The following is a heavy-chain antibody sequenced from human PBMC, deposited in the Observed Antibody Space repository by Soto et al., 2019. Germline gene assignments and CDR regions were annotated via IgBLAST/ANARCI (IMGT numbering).Heavy chain of an antibody. CDR3: GRGLQNSSGVDV. J-gene: IGHJ6*02. CDR1: GFTFNNYW. Sequence: EVQLVESGGGLVQPGGSLRVSCAASGFTFNNYWMHWVRQVPGTGLVWVSGVTFDGRTTNYADSVKGRFTISKDKAKNIVDLPMHRLRVDDTGVYYCGRGLQNSSGVDVWGQGTTVTVSS. V-gene: IGHV3-74*01. D-gene: IGHD4-4*01. CDR2: VTFDGRTT.